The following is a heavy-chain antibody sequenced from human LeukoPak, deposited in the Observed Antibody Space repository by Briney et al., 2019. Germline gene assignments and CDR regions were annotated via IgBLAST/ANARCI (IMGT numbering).Heavy chain of an antibody. CDR2: ISGSGGST. CDR1: GFTFSSYA. Sequence: PGGSLRLSCAASGFTFSSYAMSWVRQAPGKGLEWVSAISGSGGSTYYADSVKGRFTISRDNSKNTLYLQMSSLRAEDTAVYYCAKDHDYGDYGPYYFDYWGQGTLVTVSS. J-gene: IGHJ4*02. V-gene: IGHV3-23*01. D-gene: IGHD4-17*01. CDR3: AKDHDYGDYGPYYFDY.